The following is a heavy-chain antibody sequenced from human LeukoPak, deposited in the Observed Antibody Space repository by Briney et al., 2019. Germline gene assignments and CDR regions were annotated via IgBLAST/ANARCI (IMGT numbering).Heavy chain of an antibody. Sequence: GASVKVSCKASGYTFTGDYMHWVRQAPGQGLEWMGWINPNSGGTNYAQKFQGRVTMTTDTSTSTAYMELRSLRSDDTAVYYCARDREYSGSYAHHGRPPNWFDPWGQGSLVTVSS. CDR1: GYTFTGDY. CDR2: INPNSGGT. J-gene: IGHJ5*02. CDR3: ARDREYSGSYAHHGRPPNWFDP. V-gene: IGHV1-2*02. D-gene: IGHD1-26*01.